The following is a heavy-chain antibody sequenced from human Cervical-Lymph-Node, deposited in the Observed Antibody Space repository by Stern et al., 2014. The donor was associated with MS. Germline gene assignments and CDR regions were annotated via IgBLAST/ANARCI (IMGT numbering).Heavy chain of an antibody. Sequence: QVTLRESGPALLRPTETLRLTCTFSGFSLSTTGMRVSWIRQPTGKALAWLARIDWDDEKFYNTSLKTRVTVSKDTSKNHVLLTMTNVDPVDTATYYCARLGAVGGLDFWGQGTLVTVSS. J-gene: IGHJ4*02. CDR1: GFSLSTTGMR. D-gene: IGHD6-19*01. CDR2: IDWDDEK. CDR3: ARLGAVGGLDF. V-gene: IGHV2-70*04.